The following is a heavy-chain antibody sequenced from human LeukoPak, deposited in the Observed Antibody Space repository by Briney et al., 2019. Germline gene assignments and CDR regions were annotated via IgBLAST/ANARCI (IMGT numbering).Heavy chain of an antibody. CDR3: ARALGSSGWGKQTYAFDI. J-gene: IGHJ3*02. Sequence: SETLSLTCAVSGGSISSRNWWSWDRQPLGKGLEWIGEIYHSESTNSNPSLKSRVTMSVDTSKNQFSLKLSSVTAADTAVYYCARALGSSGWGKQTYAFDIWGQGTLVTVSS. D-gene: IGHD6-19*01. CDR1: GGSISSRNW. CDR2: IYHSEST. V-gene: IGHV4-4*02.